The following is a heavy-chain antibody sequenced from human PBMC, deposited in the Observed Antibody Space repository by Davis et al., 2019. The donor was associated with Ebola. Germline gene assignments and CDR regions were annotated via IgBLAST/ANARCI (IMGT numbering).Heavy chain of an antibody. J-gene: IGHJ6*04. V-gene: IGHV1-69*13. Sequence: AASVKVSCKASGGTFSSYAISWVRQAPGQGLEWMGGIIPIFGTANYAQKFQGRVTITADESTSTAYMELSSLRSEDTAVYYCARDSSGYYPYYYYYGMDVWGKGTTVTVSS. CDR3: ARDSSGYYPYYYYYGMDV. CDR2: IIPIFGTA. CDR1: GGTFSSYA. D-gene: IGHD3-22*01.